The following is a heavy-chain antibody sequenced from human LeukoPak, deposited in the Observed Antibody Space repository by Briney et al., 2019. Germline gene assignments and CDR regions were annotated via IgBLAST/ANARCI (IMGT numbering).Heavy chain of an antibody. V-gene: IGHV4-59*12. CDR3: ARDLGGYSYGYSFDY. Sequence: AETLSLICTVSVRSMSIYYWRWLRQPPGKGLEWIGYIYYCGSTNFNTSIKSRVTMSVDTSKNQFSLKLFSVTAADKAVYYCARDLGGYSYGYSFDYWGQGTLVTVSS. D-gene: IGHD5-18*01. CDR2: IYYCGST. CDR1: VRSMSIYY. J-gene: IGHJ4*02.